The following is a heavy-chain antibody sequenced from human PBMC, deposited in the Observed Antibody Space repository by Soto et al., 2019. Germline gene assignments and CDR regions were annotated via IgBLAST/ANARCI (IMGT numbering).Heavy chain of an antibody. D-gene: IGHD6-13*01. J-gene: IGHJ5*02. V-gene: IGHV1-69*13. CDR1: GGTFSSYA. Sequence: SVKVSCKASGGTFSSYAISWVRQAPGQGLEWMGGIIPIFGTANYAQKFQGRVTITADESTSTAYMELSSLRSEDTAVYYCARSGSAAAGPRARKNWFDPWGQGTRVTVSS. CDR2: IIPIFGTA. CDR3: ARSGSAAAGPRARKNWFDP.